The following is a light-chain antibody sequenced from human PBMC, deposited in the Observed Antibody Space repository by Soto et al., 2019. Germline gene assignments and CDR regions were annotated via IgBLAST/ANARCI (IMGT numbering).Light chain of an antibody. Sequence: VLTHPPPPSGAPRQGGAISFSGKSSNIGSNTVNWYQQLPGSAPQLLIYSTNQRPSGVPGRFSGSKSGTSASLAISGLQSEDEADYYCAAWDGSLNVVLFGGGTKVTVL. CDR1: SSNIGSNT. J-gene: IGLJ2*01. V-gene: IGLV1-44*01. CDR3: AAWDGSLNVVL. CDR2: STN.